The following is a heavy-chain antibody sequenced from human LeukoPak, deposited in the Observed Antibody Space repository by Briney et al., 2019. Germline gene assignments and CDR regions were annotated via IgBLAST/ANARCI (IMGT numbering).Heavy chain of an antibody. CDR1: GFTFSSYA. Sequence: GGSLRLSCAASGFTFSSYAMSWVRQAPGKGLEWVSAISGSGGSTYYADSVKGRFTISRDNSKNTLYLQMNSLRAEDTAVYYCAKDSTMIVVVITWGYFDYWGQGTLVTVSS. CDR2: ISGSGGST. J-gene: IGHJ4*02. D-gene: IGHD3-22*01. V-gene: IGHV3-23*01. CDR3: AKDSTMIVVVITWGYFDY.